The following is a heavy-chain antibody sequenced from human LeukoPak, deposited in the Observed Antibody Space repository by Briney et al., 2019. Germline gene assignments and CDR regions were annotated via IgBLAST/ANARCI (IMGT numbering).Heavy chain of an antibody. J-gene: IGHJ4*02. D-gene: IGHD3-22*01. CDR2: IYYSGST. Sequence: SETLSLTCTVSGGSISSSSYYWGWIRQPPGKGLEWIGSIYYSGSTYYNPSLKSRVTISVDTSKNQFSLKLSSVTAADTAVYYCARASYDSSGYYFVYWGQGTLVTVSS. CDR1: GGSISSSSYY. CDR3: ARASYDSSGYYFVY. V-gene: IGHV4-39*01.